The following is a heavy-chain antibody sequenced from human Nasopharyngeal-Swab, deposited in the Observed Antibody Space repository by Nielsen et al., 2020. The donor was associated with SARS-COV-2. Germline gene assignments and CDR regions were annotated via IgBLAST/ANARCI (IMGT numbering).Heavy chain of an antibody. CDR1: GFTFSSYG. J-gene: IGHJ4*02. CDR3: ARDEVQQGTTTVGYLDY. V-gene: IGHV3-30*03. Sequence: GGSLRLSCAASGFTFSSYGMPWVRQAPGKGLEWVAVISYDGSNKYYADSVKGRFTISRDNSKNTLYLQMNSLRAEDTAVYYCARDEVQQGTTTVGYLDYWGQGTLVTVSP. D-gene: IGHD4-23*01. CDR2: ISYDGSNK.